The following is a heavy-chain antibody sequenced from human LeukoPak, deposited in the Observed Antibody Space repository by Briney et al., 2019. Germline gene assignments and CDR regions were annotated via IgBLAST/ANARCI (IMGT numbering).Heavy chain of an antibody. V-gene: IGHV4-38-2*02. D-gene: IGHD1-26*01. CDR2: IYHSGST. Sequence: PSETLSLTCTVSGYSISSGYYWSWIRQPPGKGLEWIGSIYHSGSTYYNPSLKSRVTISVDTSKNQFSLKLSSVTAADTAVYYCARDSGGSQYLGGYWGQGTLVTVSS. CDR3: ARDSGGSQYLGGY. J-gene: IGHJ4*02. CDR1: GYSISSGYY.